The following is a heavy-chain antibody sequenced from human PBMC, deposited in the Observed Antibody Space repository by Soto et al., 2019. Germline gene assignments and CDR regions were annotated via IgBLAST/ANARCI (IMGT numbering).Heavy chain of an antibody. CDR3: ARDKDWAFDY. CDR1: GFTFSSYI. J-gene: IGHJ4*02. V-gene: IGHV3-48*04. CDR2: IFVTSAPI. D-gene: IGHD3-9*01. Sequence: GGSLRLSCVASGFTFSSYIMVWVRQAPGKGLEWVSYIFVTSAPIYYADSVKGRFTVSRDNAKNSLLLLMNSLRAEDTAVYYCARDKDWAFDYWGQGTQVTVSS.